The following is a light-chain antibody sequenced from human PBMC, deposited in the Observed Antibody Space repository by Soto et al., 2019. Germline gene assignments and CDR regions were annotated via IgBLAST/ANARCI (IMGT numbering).Light chain of an antibody. CDR3: HQRSDWPLT. J-gene: IGKJ4*01. CDR1: QSVSSSY. Sequence: EIVLTQSPGTLSLSPGERATLSCRASQSVSSSYLAWYQQKPGQAPRLLIYDASNRATGIPSRFSGSGSGTDFTLTITSLDPEDIAIYYCHQRSDWPLTFGGGTKVEIK. V-gene: IGKV3D-20*02. CDR2: DAS.